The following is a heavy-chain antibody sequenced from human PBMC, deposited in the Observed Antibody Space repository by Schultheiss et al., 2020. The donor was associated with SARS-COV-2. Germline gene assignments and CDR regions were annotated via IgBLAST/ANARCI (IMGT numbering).Heavy chain of an antibody. CDR1: GGSFSGYY. V-gene: IGHV4-34*01. D-gene: IGHD6-6*01. J-gene: IGHJ4*02. Sequence: SETLSLTCAVYGGSFSGYYWSWIRQPPGKGLEWIGEINHSGSTNYNPSLKSRVTISVDTSKNQFSLKLSSVTAADTAVYYCARGRSRYYFDYWGQGTLVTVSS. CDR3: ARGRSRYYFDY. CDR2: INHSGST.